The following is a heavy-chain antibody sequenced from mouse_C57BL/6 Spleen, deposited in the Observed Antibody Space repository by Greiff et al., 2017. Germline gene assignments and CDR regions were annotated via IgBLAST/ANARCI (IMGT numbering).Heavy chain of an antibody. Sequence: VQLQQSGPELVKPGASVKISCKASGYAFSSSWMNWVKQRPGKGLEWIGRIYPGDGDTNYNGKFKGKATLTADKSSSTAYMQLSSLTSEDSAVYCCARSGVYYGSSYGYFDVWGTGTTVTVSS. V-gene: IGHV1-82*01. CDR3: ARSGVYYGSSYGYFDV. CDR2: IYPGDGDT. D-gene: IGHD1-1*01. J-gene: IGHJ1*03. CDR1: GYAFSSSW.